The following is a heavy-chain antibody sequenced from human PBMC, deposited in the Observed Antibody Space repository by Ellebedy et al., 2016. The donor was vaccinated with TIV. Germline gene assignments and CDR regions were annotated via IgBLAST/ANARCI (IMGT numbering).Heavy chain of an antibody. CDR3: ARDSGGSYSLGY. CDR2: ICSSSSYI. Sequence: PGGSLRLSCAAFGFTFSSYSMNWVRQAPGQGLEWVSCICSSSSYIYYAYSVKGRFTISRDNAKNSLFLQMNSLRAEDTAVYYCARDSGGSYSLGYWGQGTLVTVSS. CDR1: GFTFSSYS. V-gene: IGHV3-21*01. J-gene: IGHJ4*02. D-gene: IGHD1-26*01.